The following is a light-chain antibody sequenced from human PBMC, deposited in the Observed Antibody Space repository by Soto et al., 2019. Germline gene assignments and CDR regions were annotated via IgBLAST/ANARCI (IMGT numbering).Light chain of an antibody. J-gene: IGKJ1*01. CDR2: GAS. CDR3: QQYHIWPTWT. V-gene: IGKV3D-15*01. CDR1: QSVSSN. Sequence: IVMTQSPATLSVSPWERATLSCRASQSVSSNLAWYQRKPGQAPRLLIYGASTRATGIPVRISGSGSGTEFTHTISSLQSEDFAVYYCQQYHIWPTWTFGQGTKVDIK.